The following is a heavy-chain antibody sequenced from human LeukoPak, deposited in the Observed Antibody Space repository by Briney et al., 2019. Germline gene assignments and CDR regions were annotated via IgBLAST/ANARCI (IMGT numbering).Heavy chain of an antibody. J-gene: IGHJ4*02. CDR3: ARRRFDY. Sequence: GRSLRLSCAASGFTFSSYAMRWVRQAPGKGLEWVAVISYDGSNKYYADSVKGRFTISRDNSKNTLYLQMNSLRAEDTAVYYCARRRFDYWGQGTLVTVSS. CDR1: GFTFSSYA. CDR2: ISYDGSNK. V-gene: IGHV3-30*04.